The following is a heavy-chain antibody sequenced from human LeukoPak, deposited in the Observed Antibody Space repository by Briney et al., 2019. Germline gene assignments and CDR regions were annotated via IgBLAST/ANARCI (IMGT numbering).Heavy chain of an antibody. CDR3: ARGGYKGLDY. CDR2: INHSGST. Sequence: SETLSLTCAVYGGSFSGYYWSWIRQPPGEGLEWIGEINHSGSTNYNPSLKSRVTISVDTSKNQFSLKLSSVTAADTAVYYCARGGYKGLDYWGQGTLVTVSS. V-gene: IGHV4-34*01. CDR1: GGSFSGYY. D-gene: IGHD5-24*01. J-gene: IGHJ4*02.